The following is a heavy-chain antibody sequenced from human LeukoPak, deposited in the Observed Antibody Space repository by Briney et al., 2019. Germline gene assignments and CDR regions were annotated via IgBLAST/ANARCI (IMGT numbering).Heavy chain of an antibody. Sequence: SETLSLTRAVYGGSFSGYYWSWIRQPPGRGLEWIGEINHSGSTNYNPSLKSRVTISVDTSKNQFSLKLSSVTAADTAVYYCARSGRYSYGHWGQGTLVTVSS. CDR1: GGSFSGYY. D-gene: IGHD5-18*01. CDR2: INHSGST. CDR3: ARSGRYSYGH. V-gene: IGHV4-34*01. J-gene: IGHJ4*02.